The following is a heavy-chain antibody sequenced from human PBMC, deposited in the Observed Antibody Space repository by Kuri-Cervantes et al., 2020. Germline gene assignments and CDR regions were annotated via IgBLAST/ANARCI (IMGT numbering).Heavy chain of an antibody. CDR3: ARPPKRAYSSGYSYFDY. CDR2: ISGGGGGT. CDR1: GFTFSSYA. J-gene: IGHJ4*02. D-gene: IGHD3-22*01. V-gene: IGHV3-23*01. Sequence: GESLKISCAASGFTFSSYAMSWVRQAPGKGLEWVSAISGGGGGTYYADSVKGRFTISRDNSKNTLYLQMNSLRAEDTAVYYCARPPKRAYSSGYSYFDYWGQGTLVTVSS.